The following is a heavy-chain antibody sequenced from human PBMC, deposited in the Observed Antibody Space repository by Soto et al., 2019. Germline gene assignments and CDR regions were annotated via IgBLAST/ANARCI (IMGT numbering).Heavy chain of an antibody. V-gene: IGHV3-23*01. Sequence: EVQLLESGGGLAQPGGSLRLSCAASGFTFSTYAMSWVRLAPGKGLEWVSDITPGGDSTYYADSVKGRFTISRDNSKNTLYLQMNSLRAEDTAVYYCAKSVFGLVIHVFDYWGQGTLVTVSS. D-gene: IGHD3-3*01. CDR2: ITPGGDST. J-gene: IGHJ4*02. CDR3: AKSVFGLVIHVFDY. CDR1: GFTFSTYA.